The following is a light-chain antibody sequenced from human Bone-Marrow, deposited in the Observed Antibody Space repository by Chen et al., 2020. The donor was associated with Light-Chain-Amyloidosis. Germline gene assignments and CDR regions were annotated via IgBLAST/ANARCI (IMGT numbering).Light chain of an antibody. V-gene: IGKV3-11*01. J-gene: IGKJ3*01. CDR2: DAS. CDR3: QQRSNWPPRVT. CDR1: QSVSTY. Sequence: EIVLTQSPATLSLSPGESATLSCRASQSVSTYLAWYQQKPGQAPRLLIYDASNSATGIPARFSGSGSGTDFTLTIRSTEPEDFAVYYCQQRSNWPPRVTFGPGTRVDIK.